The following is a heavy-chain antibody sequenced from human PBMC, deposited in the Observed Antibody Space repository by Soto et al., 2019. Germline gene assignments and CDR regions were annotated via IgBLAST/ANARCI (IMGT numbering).Heavy chain of an antibody. J-gene: IGHJ6*02. Sequence: QVQLVESGGGVVQPGRSLRLSCAASGFTFRSYGMHWVRQAPGKGLEWVAVISYDGSNKYYVDSVKGRFTISRDNSKNTPYLRMNSLRAEDTAVYYCAKARVAAYYYYYAMDVWGQGTTVTVSS. CDR2: ISYDGSNK. D-gene: IGHD2-15*01. V-gene: IGHV3-30*18. CDR3: AKARVAAYYYYYAMDV. CDR1: GFTFRSYG.